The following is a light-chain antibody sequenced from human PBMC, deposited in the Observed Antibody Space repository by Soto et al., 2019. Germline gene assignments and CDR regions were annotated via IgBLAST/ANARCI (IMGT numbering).Light chain of an antibody. J-gene: IGLJ2*01. CDR2: NNN. CDR3: APWDDSLNGRV. V-gene: IGLV1-44*01. CDR1: SSNIGSNT. Sequence: QSVLTQPPSASGTPGQRVTISCSGRSSNIGSNTVNWYHQLPGTAPKLLIYNNNQRPSGVPDRFSGSKSGTSASLAISGLQSEDEADYYCAPWDDSLNGRVFGGGTKLTVL.